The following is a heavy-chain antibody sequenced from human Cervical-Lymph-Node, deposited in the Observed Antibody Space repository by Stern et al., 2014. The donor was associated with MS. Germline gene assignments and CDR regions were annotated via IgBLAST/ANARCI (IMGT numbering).Heavy chain of an antibody. CDR3: ARGVMVAATYAYDI. J-gene: IGHJ3*02. CDR1: GFTFSTYW. V-gene: IGHV3-74*02. D-gene: IGHD2-15*01. CDR2: INNGESST. Sequence: EVQLVESGGGLVQPGGSLRLSCAASGFTFSTYWMNWVRQAPGKGLVWDSRINNGESSTTYADSVKGRFSISSDNDKNTLYLQMNSLRAEDTAVYYCARGVMVAATYAYDIWGQGTMVTISS.